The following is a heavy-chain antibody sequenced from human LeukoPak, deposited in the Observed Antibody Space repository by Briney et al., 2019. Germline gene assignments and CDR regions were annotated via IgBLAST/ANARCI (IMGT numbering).Heavy chain of an antibody. CDR2: ISSSSSYT. V-gene: IGHV3-11*06. D-gene: IGHD6-19*01. J-gene: IGHJ5*02. CDR1: GFTFSVYY. CDR3: ARARNSSGWDVWFDP. Sequence: GGSLRLSCAASGFTFSVYYMSWIRHAPGEGVEWVSYISSSSSYTNYADPVRGRYTISRDNAKKSLYLQMTSTRAEDRAGYYCARARNSSGWDVWFDPWGQGTLVTVSS.